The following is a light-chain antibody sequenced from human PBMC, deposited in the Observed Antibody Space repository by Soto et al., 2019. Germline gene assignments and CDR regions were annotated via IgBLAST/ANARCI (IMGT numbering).Light chain of an antibody. V-gene: IGLV1-40*01. CDR1: RSNIGAGYD. J-gene: IGLJ2*01. CDR2: GNS. CDR3: QSYDSSLSGVV. Sequence: QSVLTQPPSVSGAPGPRVTISCTGSRSNIGAGYDVHWYQQLPGTAPKLLIYGNSNRPSGVPDRFSGSKSGTSASLAITGLQAEDEADYYCQSYDSSLSGVVFGGGTKLTV.